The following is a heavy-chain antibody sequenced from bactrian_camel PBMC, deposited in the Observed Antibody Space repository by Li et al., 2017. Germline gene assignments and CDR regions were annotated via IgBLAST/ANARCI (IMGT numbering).Heavy chain of an antibody. CDR2: VYIGGGGT. CDR3: AALLGTGSCPRDRNDFRS. D-gene: IGHD1*01. J-gene: IGHJ6*01. Sequence: QLVESGGGLVQPGGSLRLSCAASGFTFGTYDMNWVRQAPGKGLEWVATVYIGGGGTYYDDAVMGRFTISQDHSKKTVYLQMNSLKPEDAAKYYCAALLGTGSCPRDRNDFRSWGQGTQVTVS. CDR1: GFTFGTYD. V-gene: IGHV3S40*01.